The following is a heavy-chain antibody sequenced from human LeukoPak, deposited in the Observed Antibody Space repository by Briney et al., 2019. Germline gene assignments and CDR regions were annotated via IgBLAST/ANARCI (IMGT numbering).Heavy chain of an antibody. CDR3: AREYQLLCVVY. CDR1: GGSISSSSYY. D-gene: IGHD2-2*01. J-gene: IGHJ4*02. V-gene: IGHV4-39*02. Sequence: SETLSLTCTVSGGSISSSSYYWGWIRQPPGKGLEWFGSIYYSGSTYYNPSLKSRVTISVDTSKNQFSLKLSSVSAAVTAVYYCAREYQLLCVVYWGQGTLVTVSS. CDR2: IYYSGST.